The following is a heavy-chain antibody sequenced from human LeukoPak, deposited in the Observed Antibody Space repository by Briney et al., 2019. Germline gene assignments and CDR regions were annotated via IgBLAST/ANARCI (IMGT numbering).Heavy chain of an antibody. CDR1: GGSISSYF. CDR2: LYTSGST. CDR3: ASMRTEVRYSSGWYDY. V-gene: IGHV4-4*07. Sequence: SETLSLTCTVSGGSISSYFWSWIRQPAGKGLEWIGRLYTSGSTNYNPSLKSRVTISVDKSKNQFSLKLSSVTAADTAVYYCASMRTEVRYSSGWYDYWGQGTLVTVSS. J-gene: IGHJ4*02. D-gene: IGHD6-19*01.